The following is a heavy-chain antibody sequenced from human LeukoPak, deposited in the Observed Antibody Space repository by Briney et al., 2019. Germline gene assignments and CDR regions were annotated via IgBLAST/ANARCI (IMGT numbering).Heavy chain of an antibody. CDR1: GGSISSYY. Sequence: SETLSLTCTVSGGSISSYYWSWIRQPPGKGLEWIGYIYYSGSTNYNPSLKSRVTISGDTSKNQFSLRLTSVTAADTAVYYCARISAAAVEPWGKGTTVTISS. V-gene: IGHV4-59*01. J-gene: IGHJ6*04. CDR2: IYYSGST. D-gene: IGHD6-13*01. CDR3: ARISAAAVEP.